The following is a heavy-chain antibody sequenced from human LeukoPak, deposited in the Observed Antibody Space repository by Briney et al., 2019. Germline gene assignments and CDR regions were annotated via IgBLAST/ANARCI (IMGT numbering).Heavy chain of an antibody. V-gene: IGHV3-11*01. CDR3: AREHWAAPDH. D-gene: IGHD3-16*01. CDR1: GFTFGHFY. J-gene: IGHJ4*02. CDR2: ISPTGDIE. Sequence: GGSLRLSCEASGFTFGHFYMAWIRQAPGRGLEPLSFISPTGDIEKYVDSVKGRFTISRDNAKNSMYLEMNSLSAEDTAFYYCAREHWAAPDHWGQGTLVTVSP.